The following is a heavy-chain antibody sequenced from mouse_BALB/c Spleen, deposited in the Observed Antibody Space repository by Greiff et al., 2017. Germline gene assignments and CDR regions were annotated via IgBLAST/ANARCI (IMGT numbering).Heavy chain of an antibody. D-gene: IGHD1-1*01. CDR3: TRAPYYYGSTFDY. CDR1: GFTFSNYW. CDR2: IRLKSNNYAT. V-gene: IGHV6-6*02. J-gene: IGHJ2*01. Sequence: EVKLMESGGGLVQPGGSMKLSCVASGFTFSNYWMNWVRQSPEKGLEWVAEIRLKSNNYATHYAESVKGRFTISRDDSKSSVYLQMNNLRAEDTGIYYCTRAPYYYGSTFDYWGQGTTPTVSS.